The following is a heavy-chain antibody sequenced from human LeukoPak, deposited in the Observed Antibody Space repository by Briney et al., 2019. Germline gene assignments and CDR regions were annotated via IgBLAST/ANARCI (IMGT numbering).Heavy chain of an antibody. CDR2: INHSRST. CDR3: ARVRQQLDGIIDY. Sequence: WIVEINHSRSTNYNPSLKSRVTISVDTSKNQFSLKLSSVTAADTAVYYCARVRQQLDGIIDYWGQGTLVTVSS. V-gene: IGHV4-34*01. J-gene: IGHJ4*02. D-gene: IGHD6-13*01.